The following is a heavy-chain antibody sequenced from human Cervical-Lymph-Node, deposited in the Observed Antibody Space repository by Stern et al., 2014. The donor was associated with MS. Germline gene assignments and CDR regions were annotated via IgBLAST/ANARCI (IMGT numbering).Heavy chain of an antibody. D-gene: IGHD2-2*01. Sequence: QVQLVQSGVEVKKPGSSGKVSCKASGGTFSSYAISWVRQAPGQGLEWMGGIIPIFGTANYAQKFQGRVTITADESTSTAYMELSSLRSEDTAVYYCARGYCSSTSCYLMGNWFDPWGQGTLVTVSS. V-gene: IGHV1-69*01. CDR2: IIPIFGTA. J-gene: IGHJ5*02. CDR1: GGTFSSYA. CDR3: ARGYCSSTSCYLMGNWFDP.